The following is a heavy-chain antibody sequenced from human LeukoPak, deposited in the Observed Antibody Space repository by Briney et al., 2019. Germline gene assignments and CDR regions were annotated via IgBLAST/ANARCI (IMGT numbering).Heavy chain of an antibody. D-gene: IGHD6-13*01. Sequence: PSEALSLTCAVSGGSISSSSYYWGCIRQPPGKGLEWIGSIYYSGSTYYNPSLKSRVTISVDKSKNQFSLKLSSVTAADTAVYYCARGGTDSSSWYYFDYWGQGTLVTVSS. V-gene: IGHV4-39*01. J-gene: IGHJ4*02. CDR2: IYYSGST. CDR1: GGSISSSSYY. CDR3: ARGGTDSSSWYYFDY.